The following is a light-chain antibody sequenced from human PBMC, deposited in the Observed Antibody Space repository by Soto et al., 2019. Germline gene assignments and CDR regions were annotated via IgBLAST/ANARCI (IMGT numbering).Light chain of an antibody. Sequence: DIQMTQSPSTLSASVGDRVTITYRASQSISSWLAWYQQKLGRAPRLLIYDASSLESGVPSRFSGSGYGTEFTLTISSLQPDDFATYYCQQYNSYSPWTFGQGTKVDI. CDR1: QSISSW. J-gene: IGKJ1*01. V-gene: IGKV1-5*01. CDR2: DAS. CDR3: QQYNSYSPWT.